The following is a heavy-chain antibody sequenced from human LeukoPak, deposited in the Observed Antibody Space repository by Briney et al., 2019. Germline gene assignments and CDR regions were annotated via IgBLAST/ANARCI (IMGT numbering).Heavy chain of an antibody. CDR1: GFTFSSHA. D-gene: IGHD5-24*01. J-gene: IGHJ4*02. V-gene: IGHV3-23*01. CDR3: ARGYLEMATVFDY. CDR2: IGGSGGST. Sequence: GGSLRLSCAASGFTFSSHARGWVRQAPGKGLEWVSAIGGSGGSTYYADSVKGRFTISRDNSKNTLYLQMNSLRAEDTALYYCARGYLEMATVFDYWGQGTLVTVSS.